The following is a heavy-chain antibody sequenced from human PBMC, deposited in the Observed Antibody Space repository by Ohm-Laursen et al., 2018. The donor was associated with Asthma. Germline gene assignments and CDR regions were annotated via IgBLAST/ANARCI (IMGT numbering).Heavy chain of an antibody. J-gene: IGHJ4*02. D-gene: IGHD3-9*01. CDR1: GCSVSGYY. CDR2: MFYSGGA. Sequence: SVTLSLTCAVFGCSVSGYYWTWLRPPPGRELVWIAYMFYSGGANYYPSLKSRVTLSTDTSTNQIFLILSSVTAAATSVYFCARLDWAQSIFDSWGQGTLVTVSS. CDR3: ARLDWAQSIFDS. V-gene: IGHV4-59*02.